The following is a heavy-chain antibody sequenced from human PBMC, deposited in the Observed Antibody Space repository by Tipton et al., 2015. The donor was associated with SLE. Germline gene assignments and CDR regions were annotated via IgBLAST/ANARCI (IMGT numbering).Heavy chain of an antibody. D-gene: IGHD1-26*01. CDR2: VNPNGKT. J-gene: IGHJ4*02. Sequence: QSGPEVKKPGASVKVSCKASGYTFSDYDINWVRQAAGQGLEWMGWVNPNGKTGYAQRFQGRVTMTMDTSISTAYMELNSLRSEDTAVYYCARAKWVPDFWGQGTLVTVPS. CDR3: ARAKWVPDF. CDR1: GYTFSDYD. V-gene: IGHV1-8*01.